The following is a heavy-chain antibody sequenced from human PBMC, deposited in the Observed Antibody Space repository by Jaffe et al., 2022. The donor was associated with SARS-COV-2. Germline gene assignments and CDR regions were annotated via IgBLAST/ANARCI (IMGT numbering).Heavy chain of an antibody. D-gene: IGHD2-2*01. Sequence: QVQLVESGGGVFQPGRSLRLSCAASGFTFSSYGMHWVRQAPGKGLDWVAVIWYDGSNKYYADSVKGRFTISRDNSKNTLCLQMNSLRAEDSAVYYCARAPAKYYYYYAMDVWGQGTTVTVSS. J-gene: IGHJ6*02. CDR2: IWYDGSNK. CDR1: GFTFSSYG. V-gene: IGHV3-33*01. CDR3: ARAPAKYYYYYAMDV.